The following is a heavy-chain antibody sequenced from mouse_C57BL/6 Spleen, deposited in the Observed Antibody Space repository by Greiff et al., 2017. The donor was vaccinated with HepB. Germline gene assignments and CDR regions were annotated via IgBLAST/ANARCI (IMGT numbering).Heavy chain of an antibody. Sequence: VQLQQSGAELVRPGSSVKLSCKASGYTFTSYWMHWVKQRPIQGLEWIGNIDPSDSETHYNQKFKDKATLTVDKSSSTAYMQLSSLTSADSAVYYCARDLITTVVASDYWGQGTTLTVSS. D-gene: IGHD1-1*01. J-gene: IGHJ2*01. V-gene: IGHV1-52*01. CDR1: GYTFTSYW. CDR3: ARDLITTVVASDY. CDR2: IDPSDSET.